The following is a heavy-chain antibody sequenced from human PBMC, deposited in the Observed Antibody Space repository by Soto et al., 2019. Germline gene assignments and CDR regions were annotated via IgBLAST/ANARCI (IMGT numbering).Heavy chain of an antibody. CDR1: GGTFSSYA. Sequence: QVQLVQSGAEVKKPGSSVKVSCKASGGTFSSYAISWVRQAPGQGLEWMGGIIPIFGTANYAQKFQGRVTITADESTSTAYMELSSLRSEDTAVYYCARDRLRLVGGGDYYYYFDYWGQGTLVTVSS. V-gene: IGHV1-69*01. CDR2: IIPIFGTA. CDR3: ARDRLRLVGGGDYYYYFDY. D-gene: IGHD2-21*02. J-gene: IGHJ4*02.